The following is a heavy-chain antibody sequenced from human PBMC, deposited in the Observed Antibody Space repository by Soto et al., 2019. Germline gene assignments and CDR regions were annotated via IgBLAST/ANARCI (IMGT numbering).Heavy chain of an antibody. D-gene: IGHD6-19*01. CDR2: ITGSGASS. V-gene: IGHV3-23*01. J-gene: IGHJ4*02. Sequence: EVQLLESGGGLVQPGGSLRLSCAVSGFTFSSHAMSWVRQAPGQGLECVSSITGSGASSYYADSVKGRFTISRDKSKNTLYLQMNSLRAEDTAVYYCAKELQFSGWLSAQTFDYWGQGTQVTVSS. CDR3: AKELQFSGWLSAQTFDY. CDR1: GFTFSSHA.